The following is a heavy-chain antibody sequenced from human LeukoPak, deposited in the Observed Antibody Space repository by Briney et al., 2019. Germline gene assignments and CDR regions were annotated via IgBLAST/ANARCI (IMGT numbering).Heavy chain of an antibody. CDR1: CMYFSGYY. CDR2: IYYSGST. V-gene: IGHV4-59*01. D-gene: IGHD3-22*01. CDR3: ARGTYDSSGYWYYFDY. Sequence: SETLSLTCSGYCMYFSGYYWSLIRQPPGKGLEWIGYIYYSGSTNYNPSLKSRVTISVDTSKNQFSLKLSSVTAADTAVYYCARGTYDSSGYWYYFDYWGQGTLVTVSS. J-gene: IGHJ4*02.